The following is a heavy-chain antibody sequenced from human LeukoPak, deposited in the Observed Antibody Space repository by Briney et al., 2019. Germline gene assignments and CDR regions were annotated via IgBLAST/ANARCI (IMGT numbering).Heavy chain of an antibody. V-gene: IGHV3-13*01. CDR1: GFTFSDYD. J-gene: IGHJ4*01. Sequence: GGSLSLSCAASGFTFSDYDMHWVRQAPGKGLEWVSVFGIAGDTYYAGSVNGRLTISRGTAKNSLYLQMNSLRAGDTAVYYCARTHGGDYFDYWGRGTLVTVSS. D-gene: IGHD3-10*01. CDR3: ARTHGGDYFDY. CDR2: FGIAGDT.